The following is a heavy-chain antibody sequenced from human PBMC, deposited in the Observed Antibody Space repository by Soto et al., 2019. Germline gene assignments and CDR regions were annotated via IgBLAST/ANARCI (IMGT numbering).Heavy chain of an antibody. J-gene: IGHJ4*02. CDR2: IYHSGST. V-gene: IGHV4-4*02. Sequence: PSETLSLTCAVSSASISSSNWWSWVRQPPGKGLEWIGEIYHSGSTNYNPSLKSRVTISVDTSKNQFSLRLSSVTAADTAVYYCASPGEGYDILTGSPSYYFDYWGQGTLVTVSS. CDR3: ASPGEGYDILTGSPSYYFDY. CDR1: SASISSSNW. D-gene: IGHD3-9*01.